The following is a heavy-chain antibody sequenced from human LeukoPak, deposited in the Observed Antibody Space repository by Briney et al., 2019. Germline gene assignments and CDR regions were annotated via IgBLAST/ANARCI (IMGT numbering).Heavy chain of an antibody. Sequence: GASVKVSCKASGYTFSGYYMHWVRQAPGQGLEWMGWIHPNSGGTKYAQRFQGRVTMTRDTSISTAYMELSRLRSDDTAVYYCARDLGFTDGGDSDWGQGTLVTVSS. CDR1: GYTFSGYY. J-gene: IGHJ4*02. D-gene: IGHD3-16*01. CDR2: IHPNSGGT. CDR3: ARDLGFTDGGDSD. V-gene: IGHV1-2*02.